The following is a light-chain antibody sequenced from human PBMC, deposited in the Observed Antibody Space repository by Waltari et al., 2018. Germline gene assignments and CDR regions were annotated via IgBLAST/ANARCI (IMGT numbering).Light chain of an antibody. CDR3: GAWDDRLNVYV. CDR1: SSNIGSNA. J-gene: IGLJ1*01. V-gene: IGLV1-44*01. CDR2: SHD. Sequence: QSVLTQPPSASGTPGQRVTISCSGSSSNIGSNALNWYQHHPGTAPTLLMYSHDQRPSGVPDRFSGSKSGTSASLAISGLQSEDEADYYCGAWDDRLNVYVFGTGTRVTVL.